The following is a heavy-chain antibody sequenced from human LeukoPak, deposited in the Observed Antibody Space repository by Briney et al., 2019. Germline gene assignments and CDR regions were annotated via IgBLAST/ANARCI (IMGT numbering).Heavy chain of an antibody. J-gene: IGHJ4*02. D-gene: IGHD6-19*01. CDR3: AKFQGASSGWNRNADY. CDR1: GFTFSNYA. V-gene: IGHV3-23*01. Sequence: PGGSLRLSCAPSGFTFSNYAMSWVRQAPGKGLEWVSAISGSGDSTYYPDSVKGRFTISRDNSRTTLTLQVNSLRAEPPAVYFCAKFQGASSGWNRNADYWGQGTLVTVSS. CDR2: ISGSGDST.